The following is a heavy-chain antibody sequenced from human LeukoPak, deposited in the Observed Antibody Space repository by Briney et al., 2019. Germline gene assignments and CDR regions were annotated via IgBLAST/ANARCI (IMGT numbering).Heavy chain of an antibody. CDR2: IKQDGSEK. J-gene: IGHJ4*02. D-gene: IGHD1-7*01. Sequence: GGSLRLSCADSGFTFSGFWMSWVRQTPGKGLEWVANIKQDGSEKYYVDSVKGRFTISRDNAKNSLSLQMNGLRVEDTAVYYCARAGSFWHYVYWGQGTLVTVSP. CDR3: ARAGSFWHYVY. CDR1: GFTFSGFW. V-gene: IGHV3-7*01.